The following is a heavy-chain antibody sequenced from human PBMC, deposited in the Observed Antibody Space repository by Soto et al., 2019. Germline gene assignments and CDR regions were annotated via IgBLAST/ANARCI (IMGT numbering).Heavy chain of an antibody. CDR1: GFTFSDYD. CDR3: SGAESPDTAYFSLY. V-gene: IGHV3-11*01. Sequence: WGSLRLSCAASGFTFSDYDMSWIRQAPVKVLWWSSYISSSGSTIYYAESVKGRFSISRETAKGIAYLQMNSLNMEDSAVYYCSGAESPDTAYFSLYWGQGTPVTVSS. D-gene: IGHD1-26*01. CDR2: ISSSGSTI. J-gene: IGHJ4*02.